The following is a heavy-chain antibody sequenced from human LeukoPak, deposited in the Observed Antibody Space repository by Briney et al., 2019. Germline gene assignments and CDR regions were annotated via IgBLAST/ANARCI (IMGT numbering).Heavy chain of an antibody. D-gene: IGHD4-17*01. CDR1: GYTFSSYG. CDR3: ARDESYGDYNNWFDP. CDR2: ISAYNGNT. Sequence: ASVKVSCKASGYTFSSYGISWVRQAPGQGLEWMGWISAYNGNTNYAQKVQGRVTMTTDKSTSTAYMELRSLRSDDTAVYYCARDESYGDYNNWFDPWGQGTLVTVSS. V-gene: IGHV1-18*01. J-gene: IGHJ5*02.